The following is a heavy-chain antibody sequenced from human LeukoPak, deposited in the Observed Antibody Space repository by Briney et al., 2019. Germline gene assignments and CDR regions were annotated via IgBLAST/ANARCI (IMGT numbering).Heavy chain of an antibody. CDR3: ASQGSDITIPLNGWFDP. J-gene: IGHJ5*02. CDR1: GGSISSYY. V-gene: IGHV4-59*08. D-gene: IGHD3-3*01. CDR2: IYYSGST. Sequence: ASETLSLTCTVSGGSISSYYWSWIRQPPGKGLEWIGYIYYSGSTYYNPSLKSRVTISVDTSKNQFSLKLSSVTAADTAVYYCASQGSDITIPLNGWFDPWGQGTLVTVSS.